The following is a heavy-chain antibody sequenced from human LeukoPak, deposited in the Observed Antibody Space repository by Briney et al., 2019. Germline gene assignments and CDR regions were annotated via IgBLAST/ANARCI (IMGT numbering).Heavy chain of an antibody. CDR2: ITTTVGDT. J-gene: IGHJ3*01. CDR3: AREGVNSPDDTFDV. CDR1: GFTFTDYA. V-gene: IGHV3-23*01. D-gene: IGHD3-3*01. Sequence: GGSLRLSCVASGFTFTDYAMTWVRQPPGRRLEWVSTITTTVGDTHYADSVKGRFTISRDNSKSTLYLQMNSLRPEDTAVYYCAREGVNSPDDTFDVWGQGTMVTVSS.